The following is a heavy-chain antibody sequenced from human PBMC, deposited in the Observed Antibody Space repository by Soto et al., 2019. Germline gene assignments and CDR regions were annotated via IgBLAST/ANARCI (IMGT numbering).Heavy chain of an antibody. J-gene: IGHJ6*02. V-gene: IGHV1-8*01. CDR1: GYTFTSYD. D-gene: IGHD3-3*01. Sequence: QVQLVQSGAEVKKPAASVKVSCKASGYTFTSYDINWARQATGQGLEWMGWMNPKSGNTGYAQNFQGRVTMTMTTSISTAYMELSSLTSEDTDVSYRAGGRYHDFWSGYYFLDYDYYGMDVWGQGTTVTVAS. CDR2: MNPKSGNT. CDR3: AGGRYHDFWSGYYFLDYDYYGMDV.